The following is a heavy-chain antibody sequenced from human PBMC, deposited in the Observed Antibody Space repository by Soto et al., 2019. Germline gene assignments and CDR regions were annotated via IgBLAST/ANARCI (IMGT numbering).Heavy chain of an antibody. J-gene: IGHJ3*02. CDR3: ARGGSSDWKVALDI. V-gene: IGHV4-34*01. CDR2: IKHSGSS. CDR1: AGSFSHYY. Sequence: QVQQQPWGAGLLKPSETLSLTCAVYAGSFSHYYWNWIRQSPGKGLEWIGKIKHSGSSNYNPSLRSRVSISVDMSENQFSLRLTSVTAADTAVYYCARGGSSDWKVALDIWGQGTMVTVSS. D-gene: IGHD6-19*01.